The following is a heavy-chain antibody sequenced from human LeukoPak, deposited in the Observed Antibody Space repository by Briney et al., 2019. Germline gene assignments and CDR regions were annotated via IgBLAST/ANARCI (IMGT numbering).Heavy chain of an antibody. D-gene: IGHD1-26*01. V-gene: IGHV3-21*01. CDR2: ISDSSSYI. J-gene: IGHJ4*02. CDR1: GFTFSSSA. Sequence: GGSLRLSCAASGFTFSSSAMSWVRQAPGKGLEWVSSISDSSSYIYYADSVRGRFTISRDNAKNSLYLQMNSLRAEDTATYYCARADLSGSYFHPHFLDYWGQGTLVTVSS. CDR3: ARADLSGSYFHPHFLDY.